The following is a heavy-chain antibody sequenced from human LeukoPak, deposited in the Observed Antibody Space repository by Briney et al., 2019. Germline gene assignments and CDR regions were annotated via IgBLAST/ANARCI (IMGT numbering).Heavy chain of an antibody. V-gene: IGHV4-59*01. CDR3: ARAGAYYYDSSGPEPDAFDI. Sequence: PSETLSLTCTVSGGSISSYYWSWIRQPPGKGLEWIGYIYYSGSTNYNPSLKSRVTISVDTSKNQFFLKLSSVTAADTAVYYCARAGAYYYDSSGPEPDAFDIWGQGTMVTVSS. CDR2: IYYSGST. D-gene: IGHD3-22*01. J-gene: IGHJ3*02. CDR1: GGSISSYY.